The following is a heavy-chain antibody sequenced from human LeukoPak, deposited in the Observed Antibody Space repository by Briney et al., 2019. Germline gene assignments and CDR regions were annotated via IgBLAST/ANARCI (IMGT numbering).Heavy chain of an antibody. CDR2: IYSSSSYI. CDR3: ARAYAPYHFDY. V-gene: IGHV3-21*01. Sequence: GGSLRLSCAASGFTFSSYSMNWVRQAPGKGLEWVSSIYSSSSYIYYAASVKGRFTISSDNAKNSLYLQMNSLRAADTAVYYCARAYAPYHFDYWGQGTLVTVSS. J-gene: IGHJ4*01. D-gene: IGHD2-2*01. CDR1: GFTFSSYS.